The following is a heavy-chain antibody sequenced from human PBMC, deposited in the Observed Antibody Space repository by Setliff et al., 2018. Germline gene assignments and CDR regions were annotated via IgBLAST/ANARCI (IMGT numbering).Heavy chain of an antibody. D-gene: IGHD5-12*01. CDR1: GGSINSHY. J-gene: IGHJ4*02. CDR2: ISYTGRT. CDR3: AAVVATSLNYVDN. V-gene: IGHV4-59*11. Sequence: PSETLSLTCTVSGGSINSHYWSWIRQPPGKGLEWIGYISYTGRTNFTPSFKSRVTMSEDTSKSQFSLKLSSVTAADTAVYYCAAVVATSLNYVDNWGQGTLVTVSS.